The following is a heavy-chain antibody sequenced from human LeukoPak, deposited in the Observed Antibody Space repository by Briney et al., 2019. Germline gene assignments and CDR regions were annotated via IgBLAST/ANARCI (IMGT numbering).Heavy chain of an antibody. CDR2: IIPIFGTA. CDR1: GGTFSSYA. V-gene: IGHV1-69*05. Sequence: GASVKVSCTASGGTFSSYAISWVRQAPGQGLEWMGGIIPIFGTANYAQKFQGRVTITTDESTSTAYMELSSLRSEDTAVYYCARCDHYYYYMDVWGKGTTVTVSS. CDR3: ARCDHYYYYMDV. J-gene: IGHJ6*03.